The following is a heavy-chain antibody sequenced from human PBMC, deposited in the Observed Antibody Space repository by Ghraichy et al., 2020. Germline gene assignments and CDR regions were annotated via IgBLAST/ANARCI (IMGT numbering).Heavy chain of an antibody. CDR2: ISSSSTTI. D-gene: IGHD1-26*01. CDR3: ASNGSYSTLKLDY. V-gene: IGHV3-48*02. Sequence: SFISSSSTTIYYADSVKCRFTISRDNAKNSLYLEMNSLRDEDTALYYCASNGSYSTLKLDYCVQGTLVPFS. J-gene: IGHJ4*02.